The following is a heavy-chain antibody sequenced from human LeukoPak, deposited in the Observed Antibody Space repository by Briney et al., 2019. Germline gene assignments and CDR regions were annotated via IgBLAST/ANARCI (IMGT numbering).Heavy chain of an antibody. J-gene: IGHJ3*02. CDR2: IIPIFGTA. Sequence: GASVKVSCKASGGTFSSYAISWVRQAPGQGLEWMGGIIPIFGTANYAQKFQGRVTITADESTSTAYMELSSLRSEDTAVYYCARGNTVVTRSNAFDIWGQGTMVTVSS. CDR3: ARGNTVVTRSNAFDI. V-gene: IGHV1-69*13. D-gene: IGHD4-23*01. CDR1: GGTFSSYA.